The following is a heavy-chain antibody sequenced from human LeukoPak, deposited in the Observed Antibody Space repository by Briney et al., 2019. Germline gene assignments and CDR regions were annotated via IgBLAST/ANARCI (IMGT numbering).Heavy chain of an antibody. CDR2: ISAYNGNT. Sequence: ASVKVSCKASGYTFTKYGNTWVRQAPGQGLEWMGWISAYNGNTDYAQKFQGRVTMTTDTSTSTAYMELRSLRSDDTAVYYCARVGAYCSSSSCFDYWDQGTLVTVSS. D-gene: IGHD2-2*01. J-gene: IGHJ4*02. CDR3: ARVGAYCSSSSCFDY. CDR1: GYTFTKYG. V-gene: IGHV1-18*01.